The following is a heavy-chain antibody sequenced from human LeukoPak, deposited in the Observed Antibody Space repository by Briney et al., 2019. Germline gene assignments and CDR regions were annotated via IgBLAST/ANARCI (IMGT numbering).Heavy chain of an antibody. CDR1: GGSFSGYY. J-gene: IGHJ6*03. CDR3: ARVYYYYMDV. CDR2: INHSGST. Sequence: RSSETLSLTCAVYGGSFSGYYWSWIRQHPGKGLEWIGEINHSGSTNYNPSLKSRVTISVDTSKNQFSLKLSSVTAADTAVYYCARVYYYYMDVWGKGTTVTVSS. V-gene: IGHV4-34*01.